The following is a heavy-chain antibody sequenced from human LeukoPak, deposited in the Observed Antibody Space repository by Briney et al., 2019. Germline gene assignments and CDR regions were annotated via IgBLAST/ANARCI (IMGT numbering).Heavy chain of an antibody. Sequence: ASVKVSCKTSRYTFTGYYLHWVRQAPGQGHEWMGWINSNSGDTRYAQRFQGRVTMTRDTSISTAYIELSSLRSEDTAVYYCARGPSITMVRGVTYYFDYWGQGTLVTVSS. CDR2: INSNSGDT. J-gene: IGHJ4*02. CDR1: RYTFTGYY. V-gene: IGHV1-2*02. D-gene: IGHD3-10*01. CDR3: ARGPSITMVRGVTYYFDY.